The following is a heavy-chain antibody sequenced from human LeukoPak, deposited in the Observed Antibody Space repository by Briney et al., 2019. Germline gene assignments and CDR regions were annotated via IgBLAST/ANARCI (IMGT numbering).Heavy chain of an antibody. J-gene: IGHJ4*02. CDR1: GYTLTELS. CDR2: FDPEDGET. Sequence: ASVKVSCKVSGYTLTELSMHWVRQAHGKGLEWMGGFDPEDGETIYAQKFQGRVTMTEDTSTDTAYMELSSLRSEDTAVYYCSAADTRGYYFDYWGQGTLVTVSS. V-gene: IGHV1-24*01. CDR3: SAADTRGYYFDY.